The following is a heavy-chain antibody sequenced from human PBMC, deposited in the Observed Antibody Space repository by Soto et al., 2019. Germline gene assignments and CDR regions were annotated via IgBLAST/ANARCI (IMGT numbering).Heavy chain of an antibody. CDR2: MNTNSGRT. Sequence: ASVKVSCKASGYTFTSYDINWVRQATGRRLQWLGWMNTNSGRTRYSQTFQGRVTISRDTSASTAYMDLNSLRSEDTAVYYCARGHWTQTLADYYLDFWAQGTLVTVSS. CDR1: GYTFTSYD. V-gene: IGHV1-8*01. CDR3: ARGHWTQTLADYYLDF. D-gene: IGHD1-1*01. J-gene: IGHJ4*02.